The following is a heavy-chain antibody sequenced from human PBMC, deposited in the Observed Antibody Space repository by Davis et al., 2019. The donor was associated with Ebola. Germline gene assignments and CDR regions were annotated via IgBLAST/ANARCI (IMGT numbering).Heavy chain of an antibody. CDR3: AAVAGPQYYYYGMDV. CDR2: IYPGDSDT. Sequence: PGGSLRLSCKGSGYSFTSYWIGWVRQMPGKGLEWMGIIYPGDSDTRYSPSFQGQVTISADKSISTAYLQWSSLKASDTAMYYCAAVAGPQYYYYGMDVWGQGTTVTVSS. V-gene: IGHV5-51*01. J-gene: IGHJ6*02. D-gene: IGHD6-19*01. CDR1: GYSFTSYW.